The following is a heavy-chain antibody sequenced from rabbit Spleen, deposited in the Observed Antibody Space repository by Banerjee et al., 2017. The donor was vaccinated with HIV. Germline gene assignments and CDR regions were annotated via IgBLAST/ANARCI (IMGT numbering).Heavy chain of an antibody. CDR1: GFDFSTAYN. CDR3: ARETSSGWGVVLYYFSL. J-gene: IGHJ4*01. V-gene: IGHV1S40*01. CDR2: IYPDHGRT. D-gene: IGHD4-1*01. Sequence: QSLEESGGDLVKPGASLTLTCKASGFDFSTAYNVCWVRQAPGKGLEWIACIYPDHGRTDYASWVNGRFTISLDNAHNTVFLQMTSLTAADTATYFCARETSSGWGVVLYYFSLWGPGTLVTVS.